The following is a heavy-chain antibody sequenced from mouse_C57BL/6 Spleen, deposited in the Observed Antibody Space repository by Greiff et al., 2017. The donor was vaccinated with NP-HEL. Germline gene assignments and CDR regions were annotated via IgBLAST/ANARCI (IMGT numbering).Heavy chain of an antibody. CDR2: IYPRSGNT. CDR3: ARGNWGYAMDY. D-gene: IGHD4-1*01. Sequence: QVQLKQSGAELARPGASVKLSCKASGYTFTSYGISWVKQRTGQGLEWIGEIYPRSGNTYYNEKFKGKATLTADKSSSTAYMELRSLTSEDSAVYFCARGNWGYAMDYWGQGTSVTVSS. CDR1: GYTFTSYG. V-gene: IGHV1-81*01. J-gene: IGHJ4*01.